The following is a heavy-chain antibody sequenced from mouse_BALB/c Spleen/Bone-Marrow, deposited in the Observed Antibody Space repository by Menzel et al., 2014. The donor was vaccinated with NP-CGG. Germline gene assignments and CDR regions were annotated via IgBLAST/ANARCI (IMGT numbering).Heavy chain of an antibody. J-gene: IGHJ2*01. V-gene: IGHV1S41*01. CDR3: AYYRYDVNY. D-gene: IGHD2-14*01. Sequence: DLVKPGASVKLSCKASGYTFTSYWINWIKQRPGQGLEWIGRIAPGSGSTYYNEIFKGKATLTIDPSSSTAYILLSSLSSEDSAVYFCAYYRYDVNYWGQGTTLTVSS. CDR2: IAPGSGST. CDR1: GYTFTSYW.